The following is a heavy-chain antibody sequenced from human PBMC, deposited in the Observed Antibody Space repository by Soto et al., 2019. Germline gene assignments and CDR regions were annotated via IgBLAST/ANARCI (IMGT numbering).Heavy chain of an antibody. Sequence: SETLSLTCAVYGGSFSGYYWSWIRQPPGKGLEWIGEINHSGSTNYNPSLKSRVTISVDTSKNQFSLKLDSVTAVDTAVYFCERHSIWLLLSDYWGQGSLVTVSS. CDR3: ERHSIWLLLSDY. V-gene: IGHV4-34*01. D-gene: IGHD3-22*01. J-gene: IGHJ4*02. CDR1: GGSFSGYY. CDR2: INHSGST.